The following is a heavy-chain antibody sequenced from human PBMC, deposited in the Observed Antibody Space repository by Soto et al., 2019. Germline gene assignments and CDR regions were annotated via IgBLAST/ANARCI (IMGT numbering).Heavy chain of an antibody. CDR3: ARLYCTGGSCYCDP. D-gene: IGHD2-15*01. CDR2: IYPGDSDT. Sequence: PGESLKISCKGFGYSFTTHWIGWVRQMPGKGLEWMGMIYPGDSDTRYSPSFQGQVTISVDKSISTAYLQWSSLKASDSAMYYCARLYCTGGSCYCDPWGQGTLVTVSS. CDR1: GYSFTTHW. V-gene: IGHV5-51*01. J-gene: IGHJ5*02.